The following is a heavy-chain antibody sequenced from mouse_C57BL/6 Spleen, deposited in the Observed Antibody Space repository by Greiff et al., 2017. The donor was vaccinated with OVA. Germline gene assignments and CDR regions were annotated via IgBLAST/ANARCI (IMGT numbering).Heavy chain of an antibody. J-gene: IGHJ4*01. CDR1: GYTFTSYW. V-gene: IGHV1-59*01. CDR2: IDPSDSYT. CDR3: AWSNYGN. Sequence: QVHVKQPGAELVRPGTSVKLSCKASGYTFTSYWMHWVKQRPGQGLEWIGVIDPSDSYTNYNQKFKGKATLTVDTSSSTAYMQLSSLTSEDSAVYYCAWSNYGNWGQGTSVTVSS. D-gene: IGHD2-5*01.